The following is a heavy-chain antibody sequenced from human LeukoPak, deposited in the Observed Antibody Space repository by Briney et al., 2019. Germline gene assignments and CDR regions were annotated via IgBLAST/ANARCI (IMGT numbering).Heavy chain of an antibody. CDR3: ARRIAVGDGFDY. J-gene: IGHJ4*02. CDR1: GYTFSSSY. CDR2: ISTYNGDT. D-gene: IGHD6-19*01. V-gene: IGHV1-18*04. Sequence: ASVTVSCKASGYTFSSSYITWVRQAPGQGLEWMGWISTYNGDTGYAQKFQGRVTMTTDTSTSTGYMELRSLRSDDTAVYYCARRIAVGDGFDYWGQGTLVTVSP.